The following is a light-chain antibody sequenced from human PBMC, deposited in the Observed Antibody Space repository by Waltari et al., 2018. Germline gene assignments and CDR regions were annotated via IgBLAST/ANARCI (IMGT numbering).Light chain of an antibody. V-gene: IGKV3-20*01. CDR2: DAS. CDR3: QKYWTLPAT. J-gene: IGKJ1*01. CDR1: QSVSRT. Sequence: EIVLTQSPGPLPLSPGERATLSSRASQSVSRTLAGYQQKPGKAPRLLIYDASSRATGIPYRFSGSGSGTDFSLTISRLEPEDFAVYYCQKYWTLPATFGQGTKVEIK.